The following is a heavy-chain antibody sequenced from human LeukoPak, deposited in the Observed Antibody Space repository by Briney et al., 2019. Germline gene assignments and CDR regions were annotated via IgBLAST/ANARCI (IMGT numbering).Heavy chain of an antibody. CDR3: AREGCSGGSCYDIDY. V-gene: IGHV3-33*01. CDR1: GFTFSSYG. CDR2: IWYDGSNK. J-gene: IGHJ4*02. Sequence: PGRSLRLSCAASGFTFSSYGMHWVRQAPGKGLEWVAVIWYDGSNKYYADSVKGRFTISRDNSKNTLCLQMNSLRAEDTAVYYCAREGCSGGSCYDIDYWGQGTLVTVSS. D-gene: IGHD2-15*01.